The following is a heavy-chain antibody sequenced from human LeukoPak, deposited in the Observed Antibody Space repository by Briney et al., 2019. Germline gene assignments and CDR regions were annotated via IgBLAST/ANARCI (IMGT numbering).Heavy chain of an antibody. J-gene: IGHJ4*02. CDR2: INQDGGEK. CDR3: ARMYCGGGKCYLSYFDY. Sequence: GGSLRLSCAGSGFAFSTYWMSWVRQAPGKGLEWVANINQDGGEKHCVDSVKGRFTISRDNAKDSLDLQLNSLRGEDTDVYYCARMYCGGGKCYLSYFDYWGQGTVVTVSS. CDR1: GFAFSTYW. V-gene: IGHV3-7*04. D-gene: IGHD2-21*01.